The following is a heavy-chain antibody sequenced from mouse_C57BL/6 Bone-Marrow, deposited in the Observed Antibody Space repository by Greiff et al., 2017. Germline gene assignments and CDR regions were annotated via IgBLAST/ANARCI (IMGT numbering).Heavy chain of an antibody. CDR2: IYPRSGNT. V-gene: IGHV1-81*01. CDR1: GYTFTSYG. D-gene: IGHD4-1*01. CDR3: ARHWDLY. Sequence: SGAELARPGASVKLSCKASGYTFTSYGISWVKQRTGQGLEWIGEIYPRSGNTYYNEKFKGKATLTADKSSSTAYMELRSLTSEDSAVYFCARHWDLYWGQGTLVTVSA. J-gene: IGHJ3*01.